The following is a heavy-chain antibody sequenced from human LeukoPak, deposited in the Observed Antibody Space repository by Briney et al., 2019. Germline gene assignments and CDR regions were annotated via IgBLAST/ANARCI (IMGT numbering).Heavy chain of an antibody. D-gene: IGHD3-16*01. V-gene: IGHV3-48*03. CDR1: GFTVSSNY. J-gene: IGHJ4*02. Sequence: GGSLRLSCAASGFTVSSNYMNWVRQAPGKGLEWVSYISSSGSTIYYADSVKGRFTISRDNAKNSLYLQMNSLRAEDTAVYYCARDWGSHDYWGQGTLVTVSS. CDR2: ISSSGSTI. CDR3: ARDWGSHDY.